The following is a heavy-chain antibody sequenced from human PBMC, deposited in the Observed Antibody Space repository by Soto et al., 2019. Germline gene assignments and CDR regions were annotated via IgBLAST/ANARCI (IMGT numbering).Heavy chain of an antibody. V-gene: IGHV4-34*01. CDR3: ARESPIGSRWYLYYFDY. J-gene: IGHJ4*02. D-gene: IGHD6-13*01. Sequence: SETLSLTCAVYGGSFSGYYWSWIRQPPGKGLEWIGEINHSVSTNYNPSLKSRVTISVDTSKNQFSLKLSSVTAADTAVYYCARESPIGSRWYLYYFDYWGQGTLVTVSS. CDR1: GGSFSGYY. CDR2: INHSVST.